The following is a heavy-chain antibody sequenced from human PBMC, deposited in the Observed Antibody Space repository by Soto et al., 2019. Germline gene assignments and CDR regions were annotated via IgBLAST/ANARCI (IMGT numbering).Heavy chain of an antibody. CDR2: ISWNSGTI. V-gene: IGHV3-9*01. CDR1: GFTFDDYA. J-gene: IGHJ6*02. Sequence: EVQLVESGGGLVQPGRSLRLSCAASGFTFDDYAMHWVRQAPGKGLEWVSGISWNSGTIVYADYVKGRFTISRDNAKNSLSLQMNSIRGDDTALYYCAIDMLGGSSSSRYYYGLDVWGPGTTVTVSS. D-gene: IGHD6-13*01. CDR3: AIDMLGGSSSSRYYYGLDV.